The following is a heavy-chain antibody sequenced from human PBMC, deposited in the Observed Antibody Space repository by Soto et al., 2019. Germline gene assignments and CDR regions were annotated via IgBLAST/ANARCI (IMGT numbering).Heavy chain of an antibody. CDR1: GVPITDSY. J-gene: IGHJ5*02. V-gene: IGHV4-4*07. CDR2: VHAGGSF. CDR3: ARENTPEMTRGWFAP. D-gene: IGHD3-10*01. Sequence: QAQLQVSGPGVVKPAETLSLICDVSGVPITDSYWSWIRQSPGKGLEWIGRVHAGGSFNYNPSLRRRAAISVYTSKSQVSLRLTSVTAADTAVYFCARENTPEMTRGWFAPWGQGTLVTVSS.